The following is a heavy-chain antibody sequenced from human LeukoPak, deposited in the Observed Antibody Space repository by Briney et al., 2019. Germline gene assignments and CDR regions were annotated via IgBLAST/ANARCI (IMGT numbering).Heavy chain of an antibody. D-gene: IGHD3-9*01. CDR2: ISGSGSST. CDR3: AKCPTDYDTLTGYYPFDY. J-gene: IGHJ4*02. CDR1: GFTFSSYV. V-gene: IGHV3-23*01. Sequence: QPGGSLRLACAASGFTFSSYVMTWVRQAPGKGLEWVSAISGSGSSTFYGDSVKGRFTISRDNSKNTLYLQMNRLRAEDTAVYYCAKCPTDYDTLTGYYPFDYWGQGTLVTVST.